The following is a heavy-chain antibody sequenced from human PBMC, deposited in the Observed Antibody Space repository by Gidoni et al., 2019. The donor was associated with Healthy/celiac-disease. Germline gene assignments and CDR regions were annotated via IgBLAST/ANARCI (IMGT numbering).Heavy chain of an antibody. Sequence: QVQLVESGGGVVQPGRSLRLSCAASGFTFSSYGMHWVRQAPGKGLEWVAVISYDGSNKYYADSVKGRFTISRDNSKNTLYLQMNSLRAEDTAVYYCAKDRDGDYYWGQGTLVTVSS. D-gene: IGHD4-17*01. V-gene: IGHV3-30*18. CDR2: ISYDGSNK. J-gene: IGHJ4*02. CDR3: AKDRDGDYY. CDR1: GFTFSSYG.